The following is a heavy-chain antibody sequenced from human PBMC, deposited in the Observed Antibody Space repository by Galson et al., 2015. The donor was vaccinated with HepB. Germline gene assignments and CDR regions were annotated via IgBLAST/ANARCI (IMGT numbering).Heavy chain of an antibody. Sequence: SLRLSCAASGFTFSRYSMNWIRQVPGKGLEWVSYISSSSSTTYYGDSVKGRFTISRDNAKNSLYLQMTSLRVDDTAVYYCARPFGNNGCPDCSYQFQHWGQGTLVTVSS. D-gene: IGHD1/OR15-1a*01. CDR2: ISSSSSTT. CDR3: ARPFGNNGCPDCSYQFQH. CDR1: GFTFSRYS. J-gene: IGHJ1*01. V-gene: IGHV3-48*01.